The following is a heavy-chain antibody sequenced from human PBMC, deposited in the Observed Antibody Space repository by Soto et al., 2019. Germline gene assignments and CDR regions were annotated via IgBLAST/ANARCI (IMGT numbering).Heavy chain of an antibody. V-gene: IGHV6-1*01. J-gene: IGHJ5*02. Sequence: QVQLQQSGPGLVKPSQTLSLTCAISGDSVSSNSAAWNWIRQSPSRGLEWLGRTYYRSKWYNDYAVSVKSRITITPDTSKNQFSLQLNAVTPEDTAVYYCAKSGWSSSGKNNWFDPWGHGTLVTVSS. CDR3: AKSGWSSSGKNNWFDP. D-gene: IGHD6-13*01. CDR1: GDSVSSNSAA. CDR2: TYYRSKWYN.